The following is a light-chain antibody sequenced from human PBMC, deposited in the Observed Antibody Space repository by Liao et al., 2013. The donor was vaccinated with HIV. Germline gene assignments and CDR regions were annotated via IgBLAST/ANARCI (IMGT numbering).Light chain of an antibody. V-gene: IGLV3-1*01. Sequence: SYELTQPPSVSVSPGQTASITCSGDKLGDKYACWYQQKPGQSPVLVIYQDSKRPSGIPERFSGSNSGNTATLTISRVEAGDEAYYYCQVWDSSTDHMVFGGGTKLTVL. CDR1: KLGDKY. CDR3: QVWDSSTDHMV. J-gene: IGLJ3*02. CDR2: QDS.